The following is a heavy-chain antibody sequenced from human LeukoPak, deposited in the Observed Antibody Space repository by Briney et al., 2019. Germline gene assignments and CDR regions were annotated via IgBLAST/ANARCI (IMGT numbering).Heavy chain of an antibody. J-gene: IGHJ4*02. V-gene: IGHV4-39*01. CDR3: ARRTHSSSLTY. CDR2: IYYTGST. CDR1: GGSIRSSDYY. D-gene: IGHD6-13*01. Sequence: SETLSLTCTVSGGSIRSSDYYWGWIRQPPGKGLEWLGCIYYTGSTYYNPSLRGRVTVSIDTSMNQFSLRVNSVTAADTAIYYCARRTHSSSLTYWGQGALVTVSS.